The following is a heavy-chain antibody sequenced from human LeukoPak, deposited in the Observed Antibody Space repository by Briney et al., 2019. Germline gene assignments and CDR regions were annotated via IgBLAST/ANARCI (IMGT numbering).Heavy chain of an antibody. CDR1: GVSISSHY. J-gene: IGHJ3*02. D-gene: IGHD2-2*02. V-gene: IGHV4-59*11. CDR2: IYYSGST. CDR3: GRDRAYCSSTSCYIMGVGAFDI. Sequence: SETLSLTCTVSGVSISSHYWSWIRQPPGKGLEWIGYIYYSGSTNYNPSLKSRVTISVDTSKNQFSLKLSSVTAADTAVYYCGRDRAYCSSTSCYIMGVGAFDIWGQGTMVTVSS.